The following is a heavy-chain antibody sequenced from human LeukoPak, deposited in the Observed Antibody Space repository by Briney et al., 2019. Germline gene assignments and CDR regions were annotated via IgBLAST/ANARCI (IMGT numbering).Heavy chain of an antibody. CDR1: GGTFSSYA. V-gene: IGHV1-69*06. D-gene: IGHD4-17*01. CDR3: ARDSSSYGDYVPSAFDI. J-gene: IGHJ3*02. CDR2: IIPIFGTA. Sequence: SVKVSCKASGGTFSSYAISWVRQAPGQGLEWMGGIIPIFGTANYAQKFQGRVTITPDKSTSTAYMELSSLRSEETAVYNCARDSSSYGDYVPSAFDIWGQGTMLTVSP.